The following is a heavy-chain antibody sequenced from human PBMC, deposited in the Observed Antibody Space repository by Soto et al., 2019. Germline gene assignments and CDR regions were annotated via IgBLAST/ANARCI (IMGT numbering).Heavy chain of an antibody. CDR2: IGSGTTYT. Sequence: QVQLVESGEGLIKPGGSLRLSCAASGFTFSDYYMSWMRQAPGRGLEWVSYIGSGTTYTNYADSVKGRFTISRDNAKNSLYLQRNSLRAEDTAVYYCASVLIGWGQGTLVTVSS. CDR1: GFTFSDYY. J-gene: IGHJ4*02. V-gene: IGHV3-11*06. D-gene: IGHD2-15*01. CDR3: ASVLIG.